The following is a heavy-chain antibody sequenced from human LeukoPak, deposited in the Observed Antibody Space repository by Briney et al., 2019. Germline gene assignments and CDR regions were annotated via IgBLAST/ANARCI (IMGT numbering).Heavy chain of an antibody. J-gene: IGHJ6*02. CDR3: AKGGDYYGSGSYSGVDV. D-gene: IGHD3-10*01. Sequence: QSGGSLRLSCAASGFTFSTYAMHWVRQAPVKGLEWVAIIPYDGSNKYYAGSVKGRFTISRDNSKNTLYLQMNSLRAEDTAVYYCAKGGDYYGSGSYSGVDVWGQGTTVTVSS. CDR2: IPYDGSNK. CDR1: GFTFSTYA. V-gene: IGHV3-30-3*01.